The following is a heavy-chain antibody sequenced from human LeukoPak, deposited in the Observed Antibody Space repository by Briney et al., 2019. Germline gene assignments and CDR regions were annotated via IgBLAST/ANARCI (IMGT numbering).Heavy chain of an antibody. D-gene: IGHD3-16*01. J-gene: IGHJ4*02. Sequence: GGSLRLSCAASGFTVSSNYMSWVRQAPGKGLEWVSVIYSGGSTYYADSVKGRFTISRDNSKDTPSLQMNSLRREATAVNYFAGELGFVEWGQETLVTVSS. CDR2: IYSGGST. V-gene: IGHV3-53*01. CDR3: AGELGFVE. CDR1: GFTVSSNY.